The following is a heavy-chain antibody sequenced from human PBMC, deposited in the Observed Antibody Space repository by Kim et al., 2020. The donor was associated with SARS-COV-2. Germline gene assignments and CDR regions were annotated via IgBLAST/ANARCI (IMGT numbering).Heavy chain of an antibody. V-gene: IGHV3-20*04. Sequence: GGSLRLSCAASGFTFDDYGMSWVRQAPGKGLEWVSGINWNGGSTGYADSVKGRFTISRDNAKNSLYLQMNSLRAEDTALYYCASTVLRYFDWSSFDYWGQGTLVTVSS. CDR1: GFTFDDYG. J-gene: IGHJ4*02. CDR3: ASTVLRYFDWSSFDY. CDR2: INWNGGST. D-gene: IGHD3-9*01.